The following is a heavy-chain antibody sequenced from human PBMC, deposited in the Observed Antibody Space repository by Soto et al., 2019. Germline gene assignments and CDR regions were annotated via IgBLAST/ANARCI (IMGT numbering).Heavy chain of an antibody. Sequence: ASVKVSCKASGYTFTGYYMHWVRQAPGQGLEWMGWINPNSGGTNYAQKFQGRVTMTRDTSISTAYMELSRLRSDDTAVYYCARETLSIDWLLDGMDVWGQGTTVTVSS. V-gene: IGHV1-2*02. D-gene: IGHD3-9*01. J-gene: IGHJ6*02. CDR2: INPNSGGT. CDR3: ARETLSIDWLLDGMDV. CDR1: GYTFTGYY.